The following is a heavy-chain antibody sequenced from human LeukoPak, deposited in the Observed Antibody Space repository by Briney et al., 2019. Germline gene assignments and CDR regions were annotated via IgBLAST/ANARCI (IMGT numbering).Heavy chain of an antibody. Sequence: PGGSLRLPCAASGFTLSYYWMHWVRQGPGKGLVWVSTINGDGSSTNYADSVKGRFTISRDNSKNTLYLQMNSLRAEDTAVYYCAKDSMVYCSSTSCYPDYWGQGTLVTVSS. CDR2: INGDGSST. V-gene: IGHV3-74*01. CDR3: AKDSMVYCSSTSCYPDY. CDR1: GFTLSYYW. D-gene: IGHD2-2*01. J-gene: IGHJ4*02.